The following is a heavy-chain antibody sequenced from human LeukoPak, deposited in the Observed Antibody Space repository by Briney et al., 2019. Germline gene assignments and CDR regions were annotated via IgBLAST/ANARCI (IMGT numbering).Heavy chain of an antibody. CDR1: GGSFSGYY. Sequence: PSVTLSLTCAVYGGSFSGYYWSWIRQPPGKGLEWIGEINHSGSTNYNPSLKSRVTISVDTSKNQSSLKLSSVTAADTAVYYCARARRGYSYGRFDYWGQGTLVTVSS. CDR3: ARARRGYSYGRFDY. D-gene: IGHD5-18*01. CDR2: INHSGST. V-gene: IGHV4-34*01. J-gene: IGHJ4*02.